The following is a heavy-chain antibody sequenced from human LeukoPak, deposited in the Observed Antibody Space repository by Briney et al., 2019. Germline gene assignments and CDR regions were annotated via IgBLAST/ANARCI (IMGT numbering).Heavy chain of an antibody. V-gene: IGHV3-30*03. CDR2: ISYDGSNK. Sequence: AGGSLRLSCAASGFTFSSYGMHWVRQAPGKGLGWVAVISYDGSNKYYADSVKGRFTISRDNSKNSLYLQMNSLSAEDTAVYYCARDLHCSGGSCRDYWGRGTLVTVSS. CDR1: GFTFSSYG. J-gene: IGHJ4*02. D-gene: IGHD2-15*01. CDR3: ARDLHCSGGSCRDY.